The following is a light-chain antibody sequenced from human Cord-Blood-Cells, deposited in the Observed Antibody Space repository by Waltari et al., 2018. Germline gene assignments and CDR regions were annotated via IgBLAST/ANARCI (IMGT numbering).Light chain of an antibody. CDR2: EVS. Sequence: QSALTQPPSASGSPGQSVTISCTGTNSDVGGYNYVSWYQQHPGKAPKLMIYEVSKRPSGVPDRFSGSKSGNTASRTVSGLQAEDEADYYCSSYAGSNNVVFGGGTKLTVL. CDR1: NSDVGGYNY. CDR3: SSYAGSNNVV. J-gene: IGLJ2*01. V-gene: IGLV2-8*01.